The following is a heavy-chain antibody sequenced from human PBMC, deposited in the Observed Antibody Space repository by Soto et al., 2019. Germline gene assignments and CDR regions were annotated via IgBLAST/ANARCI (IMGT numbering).Heavy chain of an antibody. CDR2: ISWNSGSI. CDR3: ARPPAPPHHSSFDI. CDR1: GFTFDDYA. J-gene: IGHJ3*02. Sequence: GGSLRLSCAASGFTFDDYAMHWVRQAPGKGLEWVSGISWNSGSIGYADSVKGRFTISRDNAKNSLYLQMNSLRAEDSVLYYCARPPAPPHHSSFDIGVQWSLVPGS. D-gene: IGHD2-2*01. V-gene: IGHV3-9*01.